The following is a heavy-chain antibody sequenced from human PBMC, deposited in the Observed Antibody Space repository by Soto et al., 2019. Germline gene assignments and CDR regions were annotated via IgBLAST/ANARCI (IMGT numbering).Heavy chain of an antibody. V-gene: IGHV5-10-1*01. D-gene: IGHD3-22*01. CDR3: ARLHSRHGTPGQPDY. Sequence: GESLKISCRVSGYSFTSYGISWLRQMPGKGLEWMGRIDPTDSYANYSPSFQGHVTFSVDRSINTAYLQWSSLKAPDTAVYYCARLHSRHGTPGQPDYWGPGPLVTVSS. J-gene: IGHJ4*02. CDR2: IDPTDSYA. CDR1: GYSFTSYG.